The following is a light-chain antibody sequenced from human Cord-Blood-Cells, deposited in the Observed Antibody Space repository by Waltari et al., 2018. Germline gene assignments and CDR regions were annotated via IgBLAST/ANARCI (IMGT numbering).Light chain of an antibody. CDR3: QQSYSTPRT. CDR1: QSISSY. Sequence: DIHMTQSPSSLSASVGDRVTITCRASQSISSYLNWYQQKPGQAPKLLIYAASSLQSGVPSRFSGSGSGTDFTLTISSLQPEDFATYYCQQSYSTPRTFGQGTKLEIK. CDR2: AAS. J-gene: IGKJ2*02. V-gene: IGKV1-39*01.